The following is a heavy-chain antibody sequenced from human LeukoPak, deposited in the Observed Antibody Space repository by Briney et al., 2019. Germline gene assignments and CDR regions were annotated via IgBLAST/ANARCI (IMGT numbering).Heavy chain of an antibody. CDR2: IYTSGST. Sequence: SETLSLTCTVSGGYISGYYWSWIRQPAGKGLECVGRIYTSGSTHYNPSLKSRVTMSVDTFKNQFSLNLSSVTAADTAVYYCARLMTGTTTAFDIWGQGTMVTVSS. J-gene: IGHJ3*02. CDR1: GGYISGYY. CDR3: ARLMTGTTTAFDI. V-gene: IGHV4-4*07. D-gene: IGHD1-7*01.